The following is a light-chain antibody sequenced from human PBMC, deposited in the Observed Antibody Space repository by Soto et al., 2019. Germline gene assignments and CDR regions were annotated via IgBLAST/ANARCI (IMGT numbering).Light chain of an antibody. CDR1: SSDVGGYNY. CDR2: DVS. Sequence: SVLTQPASVSGSPGQSITISCTGTSSDVGGYNYVSWYQQHPGKAPKLMIYDVSNRPSGVSNRFSGSKSGNTASLTISELQAEDEADYYCSSYTSSSTLVFGGGTKLTVL. V-gene: IGLV2-14*01. J-gene: IGLJ2*01. CDR3: SSYTSSSTLV.